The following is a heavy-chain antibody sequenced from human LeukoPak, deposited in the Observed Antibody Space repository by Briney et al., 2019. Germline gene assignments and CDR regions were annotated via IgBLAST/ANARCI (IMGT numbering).Heavy chain of an antibody. D-gene: IGHD6-25*01. CDR1: GGSISSSSYY. CDR3: ARRPAAAEFFDY. J-gene: IGHJ4*02. Sequence: SETLSLTCAVSGGSISSSSYYWGWIRQPPGKGLGWIGSIYYSGSTYYNPSLKSRVTISVDTSKNQFSLKLGSVTAADTAVYYCARRPAAAEFFDYWGQGTLVTVSS. CDR2: IYYSGST. V-gene: IGHV4-39*01.